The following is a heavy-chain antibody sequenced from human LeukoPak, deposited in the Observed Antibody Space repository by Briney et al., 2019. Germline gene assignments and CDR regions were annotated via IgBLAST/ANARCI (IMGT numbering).Heavy chain of an antibody. D-gene: IGHD3-3*01. J-gene: IGHJ6*02. V-gene: IGHV1-8*01. CDR2: MNPNSGNT. Sequence: ASVKVSCKASGYTFTSYDINWVRQATGQGLEWMGWMNPNSGNTGYAQKFQGRVTMTRNTSISTAYMELSSLRSEDTAVYYCARDQYYDFWSGYYPAPKSYYYGMDVWGQGTTVTASS. CDR3: ARDQYYDFWSGYYPAPKSYYYGMDV. CDR1: GYTFTSYD.